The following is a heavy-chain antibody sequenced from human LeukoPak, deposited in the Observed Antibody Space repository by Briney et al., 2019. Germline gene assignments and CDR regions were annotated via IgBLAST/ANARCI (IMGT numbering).Heavy chain of an antibody. CDR1: GFTFSSHW. V-gene: IGHV3-7*01. J-gene: IGHJ3*02. CDR3: ARDPYKHNDFGNYGAFDI. Sequence: GGSLRLSCAASGFTFSSHWMTWVRQAPGKGLELVANIKQDGSETQYVDSVKGRFTISRDNAKNSLYLQMNGLRAEDTAVYYCARDPYKHNDFGNYGAFDIWGQGTMVTVSS. CDR2: IKQDGSET. D-gene: IGHD4-11*01.